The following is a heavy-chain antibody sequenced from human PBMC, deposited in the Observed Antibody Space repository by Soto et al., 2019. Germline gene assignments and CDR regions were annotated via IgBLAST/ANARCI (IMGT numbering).Heavy chain of an antibody. CDR2: IYWDDDK. V-gene: IGHV2-5*02. D-gene: IGHD3-10*01. Sequence: QITLKESGPTLVKPTQTLTLTCTFSGLSLSTSGEGVGWIRQPPGKALEWLALIYWDDDKHYSPSLKSRLTINKDTSKNQVVLTMTNMDPVDTATYYCAHRLYSFYFGSGSYEGFDYWGQGTLVTVSS. CDR3: AHRLYSFYFGSGSYEGFDY. CDR1: GLSLSTSGEG. J-gene: IGHJ4*02.